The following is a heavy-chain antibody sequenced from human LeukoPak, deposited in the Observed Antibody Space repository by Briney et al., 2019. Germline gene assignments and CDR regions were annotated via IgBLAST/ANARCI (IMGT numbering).Heavy chain of an antibody. CDR3: AKGDSYGYRFFDY. CDR2: INWNSVSI. J-gene: IGHJ4*02. CDR1: GFTFDDYG. D-gene: IGHD5-18*01. V-gene: IGHV3-9*01. Sequence: GGSLRLSCAASGFTFDDYGMHWVGQAPGKGLEWVSGINWNSVSIDYADSVKGRFTISRDNAENSLYLQMHSLRPEDTALYYCAKGDSYGYRFFDYWGQGTPVTVSS.